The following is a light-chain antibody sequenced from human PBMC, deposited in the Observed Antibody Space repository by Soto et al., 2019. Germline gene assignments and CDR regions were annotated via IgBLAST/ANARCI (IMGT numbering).Light chain of an antibody. Sequence: QSVLTQPPSASGTPGQRVTISCSGSSSNIGSNYVYWYQQLPGTAPKLLIYRNNQRPSWVPDRFSGSKSGTSASLAISGLRSEDEADSYCAAWDDSLSEEVFGGGTKLTVL. CDR1: SSNIGSNY. CDR2: RNN. V-gene: IGLV1-47*01. CDR3: AAWDDSLSEEV. J-gene: IGLJ2*01.